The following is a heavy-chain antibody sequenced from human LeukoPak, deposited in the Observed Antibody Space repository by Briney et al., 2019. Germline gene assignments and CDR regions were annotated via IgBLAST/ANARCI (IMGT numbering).Heavy chain of an antibody. CDR1: GYTFTSYD. V-gene: IGHV1-8*01. CDR3: ARVGDAPDYYGSGSLDY. Sequence: ASVKVSCKASGYTFTSYDINWVRQAPGQGLEWMGWMNPNSGNTGYAQKFQGRVTMTRNTSISTAYMELSSLRSEDTAVYYCARVGDAPDYYGSGSLDYWGQGTLVTVSS. J-gene: IGHJ4*02. D-gene: IGHD3-10*01. CDR2: MNPNSGNT.